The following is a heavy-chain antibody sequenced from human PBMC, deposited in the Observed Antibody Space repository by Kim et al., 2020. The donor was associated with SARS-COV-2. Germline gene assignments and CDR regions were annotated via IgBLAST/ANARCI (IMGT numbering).Heavy chain of an antibody. CDR1: GASIKNSDSY. CDR3: ARQAPRLLWFGALGDFGY. V-gene: IGHV4-39*01. J-gene: IGHJ4*02. D-gene: IGHD3-10*01. Sequence: SETLSLTCSVSGASIKNSDSYWGWIRQSPGKGLEWIGSFSYSGTTYYNPSLKSRVTISVDTSNNHLSLTMRSATAADTALYYCARQAPRLLWFGALGDFGYWGQGTRVAVSS. CDR2: FSYSGTT.